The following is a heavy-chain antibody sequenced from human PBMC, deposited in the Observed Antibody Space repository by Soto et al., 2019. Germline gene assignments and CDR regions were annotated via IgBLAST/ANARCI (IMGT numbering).Heavy chain of an antibody. J-gene: IGHJ4*02. V-gene: IGHV3-48*01. D-gene: IGHD3-10*01. CDR3: ARDGGSGSWFYFDY. CDR1: RFTFSSYS. Sequence: EVQLVESGGCLVQPGGSLRLSCAASRFTFSSYSMYWVRQAPGKGLEWVSYISSSSSTIYYADSVKGRFTISRDNAKNSLYLQMNSLRAEDTAVYYCARDGGSGSWFYFDYWGQGTLVTVSS. CDR2: ISSSSSTI.